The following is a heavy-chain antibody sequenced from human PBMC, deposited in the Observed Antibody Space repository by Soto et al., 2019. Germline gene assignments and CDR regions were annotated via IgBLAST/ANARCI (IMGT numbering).Heavy chain of an antibody. J-gene: IGHJ6*03. CDR2: IYPGDSET. D-gene: IGHD2-15*01. V-gene: IGHV5-51*03. Sequence: VQLVQSGAEVKKPGESLKISCKGSGYSFSSFWIGWVRQMPGKDLEWMGTIYPGDSETRYSPSFQGQVTISADKSISTAXXXXXXLXXXXXXXYXXXXXXXXSXGGXFQPGYFYYYMDVWGKGTTVTVSS. CDR3: XXXXXXSXGGXFQPGYFYYYMDV. CDR1: GYSFSSFW.